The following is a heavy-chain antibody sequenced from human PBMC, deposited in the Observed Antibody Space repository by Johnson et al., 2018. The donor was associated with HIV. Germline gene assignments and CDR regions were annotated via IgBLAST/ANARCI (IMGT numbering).Heavy chain of an antibody. J-gene: IGHJ3*02. CDR2: INWNSGSI. Sequence: VQLVDSGGRVVRPGGSLRLSCAASGFTFDNYGMNWVRQAPGKGLEWVSGINWNSGSIGYADSVKGRFTISRDNAKTYLYLQMNSLRAEDTALYYCAKEIFPGVVVVAATGEAAFDIWGQGTMVTVSS. V-gene: IGHV3-20*04. CDR3: AKEIFPGVVVVAATGEAAFDI. CDR1: GFTFDNYG. D-gene: IGHD2-15*01.